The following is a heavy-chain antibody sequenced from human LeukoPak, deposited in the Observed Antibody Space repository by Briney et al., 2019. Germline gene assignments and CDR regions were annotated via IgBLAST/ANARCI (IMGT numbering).Heavy chain of an antibody. D-gene: IGHD6-13*01. CDR2: MNSRGGN. CDR3: ARESGYVSSQVWFEP. J-gene: IGHJ5*02. V-gene: IGHV4-59*01. CDR1: RGSISTYD. Sequence: SETQSLTCTVSRGSISTYDWTWIRQSPGKGLEWIGYMNSRGGNMYNPSLKSRATISVDTSKNQFSLKLTSVTAADTAVYYCARESGYVSSQVWFEPWGQGTLVTVSS.